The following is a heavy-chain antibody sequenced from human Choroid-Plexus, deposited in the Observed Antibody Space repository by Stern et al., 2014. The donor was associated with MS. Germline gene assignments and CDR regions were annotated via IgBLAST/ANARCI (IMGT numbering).Heavy chain of an antibody. Sequence: EVQLVESGGGLVKPGGSLTLSCAASGFTIGTYSMNWVRQAPGKGLEWVSFISSTRGNITNADAVRGRSPISRANPKNSLFLHMSGLRVEDTAVYYCASTSGWFDSWGQGIQVTVSS. V-gene: IGHV3-21*01. J-gene: IGHJ5*01. CDR3: ASTSGWFDS. CDR2: ISSTRGNI. CDR1: GFTIGTYS.